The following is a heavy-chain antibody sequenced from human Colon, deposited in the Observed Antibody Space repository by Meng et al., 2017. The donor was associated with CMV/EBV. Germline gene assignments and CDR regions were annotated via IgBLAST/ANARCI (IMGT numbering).Heavy chain of an antibody. V-gene: IGHV1-2*02. Sequence: ASVKVSCKPSGGPTHHSYAISWVRQAPGQGLEWMGWINPNSGGTNYPQTFQGRVTMTRDTSMTTAYLELSRLRSDDTAIYYCARSEFWNSFYNHIDFDSWGQGTLVTVSS. D-gene: IGHD3/OR15-3a*01. CDR1: GGPTHHSY. CDR2: INPNSGGT. CDR3: ARSEFWNSFYNHIDFDS. J-gene: IGHJ4*02.